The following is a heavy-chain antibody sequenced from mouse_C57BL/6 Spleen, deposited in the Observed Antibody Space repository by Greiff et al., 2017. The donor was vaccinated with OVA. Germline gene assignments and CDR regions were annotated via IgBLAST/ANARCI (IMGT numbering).Heavy chain of an antibody. V-gene: IGHV5-17*01. CDR2: ISSGSSTI. CDR1: GFTFSDYG. J-gene: IGHJ3*01. Sequence: DVKLVESGGGLVKPGGSLKLSCAASGFTFSDYGMHWVRQAPEKGLEWVAYISSGSSTIYYADTVKGRFTISRDNAKNTLFLQMTSLRSEDTAMYYCARPIPAWFAYWGQGTLVTVSA. CDR3: ARPIPAWFAY.